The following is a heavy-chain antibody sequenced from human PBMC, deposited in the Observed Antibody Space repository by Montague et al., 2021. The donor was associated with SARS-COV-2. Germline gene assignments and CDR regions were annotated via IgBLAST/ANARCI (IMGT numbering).Heavy chain of an antibody. CDR2: MNPNSGNT. CDR1: GYTFTSYD. Sequence: SVKVSCTASGYTFTSYDINLLRQATGQGLEWMGWMNPNSGNTGYAQKFQGRVTMTRNTSISTAYMELSSLRSEDTAVYYCARAQYYYDSSGYYPAYWGQGTMVTVSS. CDR3: ARAQYYYDSSGYYPAY. D-gene: IGHD3-22*01. J-gene: IGHJ4*02. V-gene: IGHV1-8*01.